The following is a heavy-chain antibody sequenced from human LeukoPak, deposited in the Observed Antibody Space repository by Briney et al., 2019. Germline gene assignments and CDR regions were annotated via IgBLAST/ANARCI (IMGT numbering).Heavy chain of an antibody. CDR3: ASRAIYDSSGYYYGPFDY. CDR1: GFTFSSYA. Sequence: GGSLGLSCAASGFTFSSYAMSWVRQAPGKGLEWVSAISGSGGSTYYADSVKGRFTISRDNSKNTLYLQMNSLRAEDTAVYYCASRAIYDSSGYYYGPFDYWGQGTLVTVSS. V-gene: IGHV3-23*01. D-gene: IGHD3-22*01. CDR2: ISGSGGST. J-gene: IGHJ4*02.